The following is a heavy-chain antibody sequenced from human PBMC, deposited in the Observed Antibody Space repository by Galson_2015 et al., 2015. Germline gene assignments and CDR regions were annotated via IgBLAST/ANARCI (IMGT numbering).Heavy chain of an antibody. J-gene: IGHJ4*02. V-gene: IGHV1-2*04. Sequence: SCKASGYTFTGYYMHWVRQAPGQGLEWMGWINPNSGGTNYAQKFQGWVTMTRDTSISTAYMELSRLRSDDTAVYCCARDATSYYYDSSGVFDYWGQGTLVTVSS. D-gene: IGHD3-22*01. CDR3: ARDATSYYYDSSGVFDY. CDR1: GYTFTGYY. CDR2: INPNSGGT.